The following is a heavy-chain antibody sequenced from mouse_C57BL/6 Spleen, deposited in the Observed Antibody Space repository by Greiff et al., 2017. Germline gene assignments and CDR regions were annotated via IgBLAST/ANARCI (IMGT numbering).Heavy chain of an antibody. V-gene: IGHV1-26*01. CDR3: ARSVGIDLYYFDY. Sequence: EVQLQQSGPELVKPGASVKISCKASGYTFTDYYMNWVKQSHGKSLEWIGDINPNNGGTSYNQKFKGKATLTVDKSSSTAYMELRSLTSEDSAVYYCARSVGIDLYYFDYWGQGTTLTVSS. CDR1: GYTFTDYY. CDR2: INPNNGGT. J-gene: IGHJ2*01.